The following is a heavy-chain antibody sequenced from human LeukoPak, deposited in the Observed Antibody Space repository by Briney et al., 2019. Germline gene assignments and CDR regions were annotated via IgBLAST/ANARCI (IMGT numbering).Heavy chain of an antibody. CDR1: GFTFSNYA. V-gene: IGHV3-23*01. D-gene: IGHD3-10*01. CDR2: ISASGGST. CDR3: ARGRVTMVRGVIIPPGAFDI. Sequence: GGSLSLSCAASGFTFSNYAMNWVRQAPGKGLEWVSTISASGGSTYYADSVKGRFTISRDNSKNTLSLRMNSLRAEDTAVYYCARGRVTMVRGVIIPPGAFDIWGQGTMVTVSS. J-gene: IGHJ3*02.